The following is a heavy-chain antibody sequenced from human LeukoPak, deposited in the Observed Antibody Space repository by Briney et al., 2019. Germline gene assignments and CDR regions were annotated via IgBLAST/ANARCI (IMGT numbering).Heavy chain of an antibody. CDR3: ARYSNWFDP. CDR2: ISSSSSTI. J-gene: IGHJ5*02. D-gene: IGHD2-15*01. V-gene: IGHV3-48*04. Sequence: GGSLGLSCAASGFTFSSYSMNWVRQAPGEGLEWVSYISSSSSTIYYADSVKGRFTISRDNAKNSLYLQMNSLRAEDTAVYYCARYSNWFDPWGQGTLVTVSS. CDR1: GFTFSSYS.